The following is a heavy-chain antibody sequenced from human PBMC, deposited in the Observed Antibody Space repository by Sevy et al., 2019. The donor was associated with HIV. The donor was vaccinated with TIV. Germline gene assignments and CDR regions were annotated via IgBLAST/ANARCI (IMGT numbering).Heavy chain of an antibody. J-gene: IGHJ4*02. D-gene: IGHD2-8*01. CDR3: ARGGCTNTHDY. Sequence: GGSLRLSCAASGFTFSKYSMSWVRQPPGKGLEWVSTFFFGCGGTNYADSVKGRFTISRDNSKSTLYLQMNSLRAEDTAVYYCARGGCTNTHDYWGQGTLVTVSS. CDR1: GFTFSKYS. CDR2: FFFGCGGT. V-gene: IGHV3-23*01.